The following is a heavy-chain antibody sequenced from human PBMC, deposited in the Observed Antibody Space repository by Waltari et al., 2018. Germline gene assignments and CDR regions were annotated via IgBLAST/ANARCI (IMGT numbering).Heavy chain of an antibody. J-gene: IGHJ4*02. CDR2: LSLDGSGK. D-gene: IGHD2-8*01. Sequence: QVQLVDSGGGVVQPGRSLRLSCTASGFTFSRHAMYWVRQAPGEGVQGVGVLSLDGSGKYSADSVKGRFTGSRDNSMNIVSLDIDSLRVDDTAVYYCAREMALDSHAYDFWGQGTMVTVSS. CDR1: GFTFSRHA. CDR3: AREMALDSHAYDF. V-gene: IGHV3-30-3*01.